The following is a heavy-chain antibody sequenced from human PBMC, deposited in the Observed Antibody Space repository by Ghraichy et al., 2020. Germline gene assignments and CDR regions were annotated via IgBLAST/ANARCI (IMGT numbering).Heavy chain of an antibody. CDR2: IYYSGST. CDR3: ARGSPLEWPFNWFDP. D-gene: IGHD3-3*01. V-gene: IGHV4-31*03. J-gene: IGHJ5*02. CDR1: GGSISSGGYY. Sequence: TLSLTCTVSGGSISSGGYYWSWIRQHPGKGLELIGYIYYSGSTYYNPSLKSRVTISVDTSKNQFSLKLSSVTAADTAVYYCARGSPLEWPFNWFDPWGQGTLVTVSS.